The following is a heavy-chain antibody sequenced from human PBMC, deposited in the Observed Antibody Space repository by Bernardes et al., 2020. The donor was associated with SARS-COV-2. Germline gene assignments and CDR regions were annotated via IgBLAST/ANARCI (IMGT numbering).Heavy chain of an antibody. CDR1: GGSISSSNW. V-gene: IGHV4-4*02. Sequence: SETLSLTCAVSGGSISSSNWWSWVRQPPGKGLEWIGEIYHSGSTNYNPSLKSRVTISVDKSKNQFSLKLSSVTAADTAVYYCARWSGILTGYFSYYFDYWGQGTLVTVSS. J-gene: IGHJ4*02. CDR2: IYHSGST. D-gene: IGHD3-9*01. CDR3: ARWSGILTGYFSYYFDY.